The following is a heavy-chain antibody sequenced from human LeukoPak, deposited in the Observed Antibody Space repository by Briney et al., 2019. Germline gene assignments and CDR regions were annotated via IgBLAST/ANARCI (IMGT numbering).Heavy chain of an antibody. Sequence: PSETLSLTCTVPGGSISSYYWSWIRQPPGKGLEWIGYIYYSGSTNYNPSLKSRVTISVDTSKNQFSLKLSSVTAADTAVYYCARAYSSSSPLDYWGQGTLVTVSS. CDR3: ARAYSSSSPLDY. J-gene: IGHJ4*02. V-gene: IGHV4-59*08. CDR1: GGSISSYY. CDR2: IYYSGST. D-gene: IGHD6-6*01.